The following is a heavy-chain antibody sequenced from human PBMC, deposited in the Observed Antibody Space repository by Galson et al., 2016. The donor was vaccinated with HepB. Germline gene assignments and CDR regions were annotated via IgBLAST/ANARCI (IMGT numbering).Heavy chain of an antibody. CDR1: GFTFNNYG. J-gene: IGHJ6*04. Sequence: LRLSCAASGFTFNNYGMTWVRQPPGKGLEVVSSISRSGDSTDYADSVKGRFTISRDNSKNTLYLQMNSLRAEDTAVYYCVQGSTAPAVWGKGTAVTVAS. CDR2: ISRSGDST. V-gene: IGHV3-23*01. CDR3: VQGSTAPAV. D-gene: IGHD2-2*01.